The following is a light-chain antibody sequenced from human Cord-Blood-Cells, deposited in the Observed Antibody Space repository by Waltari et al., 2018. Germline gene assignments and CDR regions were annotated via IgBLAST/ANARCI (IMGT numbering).Light chain of an antibody. Sequence: DIQMTQSPSTLSASVGDRVTITCRASQSISSWLAWYQQKPGKAPKILIYKASSLESGVQSRFSGSGSGTEFTLTISSLQPDDFATYYCQQYNSYSTFGQGTKVEIK. CDR2: KAS. J-gene: IGKJ1*01. CDR1: QSISSW. V-gene: IGKV1-5*03. CDR3: QQYNSYST.